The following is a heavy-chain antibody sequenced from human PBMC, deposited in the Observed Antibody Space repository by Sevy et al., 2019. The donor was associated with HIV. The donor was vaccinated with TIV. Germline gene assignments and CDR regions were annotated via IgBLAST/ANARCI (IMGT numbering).Heavy chain of an antibody. Sequence: GGSLRLSCAASGLTVSSNYMSWVRQAPGKGLEWVSLIYSGGSTYYADSVKGRFTISRDNSKNTLYLQMNSLRAEDTAVYYCAREWTQSIWSGYNYYYYGMDVWGQWTTVTVSS. CDR2: IYSGGST. CDR3: AREWTQSIWSGYNYYYYGMDV. CDR1: GLTVSSNY. D-gene: IGHD3-3*01. V-gene: IGHV3-53*01. J-gene: IGHJ6*02.